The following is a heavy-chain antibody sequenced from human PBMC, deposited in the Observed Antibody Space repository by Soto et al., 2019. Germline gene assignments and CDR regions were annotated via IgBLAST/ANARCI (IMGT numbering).Heavy chain of an antibody. CDR3: ARGGSGSYRHWYFDL. CDR2: IIPIFGTA. D-gene: IGHD3-10*01. Sequence: GASVKVSCKASGGTFSSYAISWVRQAPGQGLEWMGGIIPIFGTANYAQKFQGRVTITADESTGTAYMELSSLRSEDTAVYYCARGGSGSYRHWYFDLWGRGTLVTVSS. J-gene: IGHJ2*01. CDR1: GGTFSSYA. V-gene: IGHV1-69*13.